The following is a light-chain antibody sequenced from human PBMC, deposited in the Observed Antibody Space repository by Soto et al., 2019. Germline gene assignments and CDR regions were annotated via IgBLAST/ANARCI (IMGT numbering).Light chain of an antibody. J-gene: IGLJ1*01. Sequence: QSVLTQPPSVSAAPGQKVTISCSGTSSNIGNNYVSWYQQLPGTAPKLLIYDNNKRPSGIPDRFSGSKSGTSATLGITGLQTGDEADYYCGTWDSSLSVHVFGTGTKLTV. CDR3: GTWDSSLSVHV. CDR2: DNN. CDR1: SSNIGNNY. V-gene: IGLV1-51*01.